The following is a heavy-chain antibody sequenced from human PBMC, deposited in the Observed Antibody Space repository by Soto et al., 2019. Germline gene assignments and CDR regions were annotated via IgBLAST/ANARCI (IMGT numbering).Heavy chain of an antibody. D-gene: IGHD6-6*01. Sequence: QVQLQESGPGLVRPSETLSLTCTVSGDSINSRGYYWSWIRQHPGKGLGWIGYIHYSGSTSYNPSLKSRLTISVDTSQNQFSLRLSSVTAADTAVYFCAAPRYYYYFMGVWGEGTAVTVSS. J-gene: IGHJ6*03. CDR3: AAPRYYYYFMGV. CDR2: IHYSGST. CDR1: GDSINSRGYY. V-gene: IGHV4-31*03.